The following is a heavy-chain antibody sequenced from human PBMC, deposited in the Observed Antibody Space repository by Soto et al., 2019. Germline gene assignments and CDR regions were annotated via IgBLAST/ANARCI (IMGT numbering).Heavy chain of an antibody. D-gene: IGHD1-26*01. CDR3: ARVSGRYYYGMDV. CDR1: GGSISSSNW. V-gene: IGHV4-4*02. CDR2: IYHSGST. J-gene: IGHJ6*02. Sequence: QVQLQESGPGLVKPSGTLSLTCAVSGGSISSSNWWSWVRQLPGKGLEWIGEIYHSGSTNYNPSLTSRVTISVDKSKNQFSLKLRSVTAADTAVYFCARVSGRYYYGMDVWGQGTTVTVSS.